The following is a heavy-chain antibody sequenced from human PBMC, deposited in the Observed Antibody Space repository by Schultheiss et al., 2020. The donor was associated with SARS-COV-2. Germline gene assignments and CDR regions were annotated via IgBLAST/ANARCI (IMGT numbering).Heavy chain of an antibody. CDR3: ARGRTVAGTFGAFDI. CDR1: GFTFSSYA. V-gene: IGHV3-23*01. D-gene: IGHD6-19*01. Sequence: GESLKISCAASGFTFSSYAMSWVRQAPGKGLEWVSAISGSGGSTYYADSVKGRFTISRDNSKNTLYLQMNSLRAEDTAVYYCARGRTVAGTFGAFDIWGQGTMVTVSS. CDR2: ISGSGGST. J-gene: IGHJ3*02.